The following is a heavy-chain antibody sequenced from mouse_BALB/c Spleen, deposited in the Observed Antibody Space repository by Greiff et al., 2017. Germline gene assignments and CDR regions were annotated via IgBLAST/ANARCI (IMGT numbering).Heavy chain of an antibody. CDR2: ISDGGSYT. J-gene: IGHJ4*01. D-gene: IGHD2-1*01. CDR3: ARASYGNRYYYAMDY. CDR1: GFTFSDYY. Sequence: EVKLMDSGGGLVKPGGSLKLSCAASGFTFSDYYMYWVRQPPEKRLEWVATISDGGSYTYYPDSVKGRFTISRDNAKNNLYLKMSSLKSEDTAMYYCARASYGNRYYYAMDYWGQGTSGTVAS. V-gene: IGHV5-4*02.